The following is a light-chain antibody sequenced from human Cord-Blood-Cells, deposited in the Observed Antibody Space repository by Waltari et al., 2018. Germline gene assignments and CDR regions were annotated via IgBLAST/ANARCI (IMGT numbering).Light chain of an antibody. CDR1: QSVSSY. CDR3: QQRSNWLT. J-gene: IGKJ4*01. V-gene: IGKV3-11*01. Sequence: EIVLTQSPVTLSLSPGERATLSCRASQSVSSYLAWYQQKPGQAPRLLIYDASNGATGIPARFSGSGSGTDFTLTISSLEPEDFAVYYCQQRSNWLTFGGGTKVEIK. CDR2: DAS.